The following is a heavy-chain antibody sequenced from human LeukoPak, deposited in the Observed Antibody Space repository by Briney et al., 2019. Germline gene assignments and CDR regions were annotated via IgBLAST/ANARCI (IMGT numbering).Heavy chain of an antibody. Sequence: GGSLRLSCAASGFTFSSYAMHWVRQAPGKGLEWVAVISYDGSNKYYADSVKGRFTISRDNSKNTLYLQMNSLRAEDTAVYYCARSGSYYGLVYWGQGTLVTVSS. CDR1: GFTFSSYA. CDR2: ISYDGSNK. J-gene: IGHJ4*02. CDR3: ARSGSYYGLVY. V-gene: IGHV3-30-3*01. D-gene: IGHD1-26*01.